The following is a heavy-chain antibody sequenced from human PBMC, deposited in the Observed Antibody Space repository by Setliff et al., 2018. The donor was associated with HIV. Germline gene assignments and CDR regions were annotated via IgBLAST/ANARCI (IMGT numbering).Heavy chain of an antibody. Sequence: GASVKVSCKASGDTFNSHAISWVRQAPGQGLEWMGGIIPIFGTPNYAQKFKGRLTITADESTSTVYMELSSLRSEDTAVYFCARTMTFYFDSSFSSGPADYWGLGTLVTVSS. J-gene: IGHJ4*02. D-gene: IGHD3-9*01. V-gene: IGHV1-69*13. CDR1: GDTFNSHA. CDR3: ARTMTFYFDSSFSSGPADY. CDR2: IIPIFGTP.